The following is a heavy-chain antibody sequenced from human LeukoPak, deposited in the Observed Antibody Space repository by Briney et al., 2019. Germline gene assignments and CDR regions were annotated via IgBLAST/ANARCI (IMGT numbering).Heavy chain of an antibody. D-gene: IGHD3-10*01. V-gene: IGHV3-30*18. Sequence: GGSLRLSCAASGFTFSSYGMHWVRQAPGKGLEWVAVISYDGSNKYYADSVKGRFTISRDNSKNTLYLQMNSLRAEDTAVYYCAKVFESRYYYDAFDIWAKGQWSPSLQ. CDR1: GFTFSSYG. J-gene: IGHJ3*02. CDR3: AKVFESRYYYDAFDI. CDR2: ISYDGSNK.